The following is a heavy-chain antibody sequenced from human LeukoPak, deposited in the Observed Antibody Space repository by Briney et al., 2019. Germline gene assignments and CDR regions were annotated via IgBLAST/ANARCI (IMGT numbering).Heavy chain of an antibody. CDR3: ARDLRGLDDSSGDPLGFDY. Sequence: ASVKVSCKASGYTFTSYYMHWVRQAPGQGLEWMGIINPSGGSTSYAQKFQGRVTMTRDTSTSTVYMELRSLRSEDTAVYYCARDLRGLDDSSGDPLGFDYWGQGTLVTVSS. CDR2: INPSGGST. V-gene: IGHV1-46*01. J-gene: IGHJ4*02. D-gene: IGHD3-22*01. CDR1: GYTFTSYY.